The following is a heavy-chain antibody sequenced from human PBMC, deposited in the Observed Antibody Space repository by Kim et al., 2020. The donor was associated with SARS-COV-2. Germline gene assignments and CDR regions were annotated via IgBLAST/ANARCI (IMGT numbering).Heavy chain of an antibody. V-gene: IGHV2-5*02. CDR2: IFWDDDK. CDR3: ARRVYCDGGSCFSS. CDR1: GFSLSTSEVG. D-gene: IGHD2-15*01. J-gene: IGHJ5*02. Sequence: SGPTLVNPTQTLTLTCTFSGFSLSTSEVGVGWIRQPPGKALEWLAIIFWDDDKRYRPSLKSRLTITKDTTKNQVFLTMTNMDPVDTATYYCARRVYCDGGSCFSSWGQGTLVTVSS.